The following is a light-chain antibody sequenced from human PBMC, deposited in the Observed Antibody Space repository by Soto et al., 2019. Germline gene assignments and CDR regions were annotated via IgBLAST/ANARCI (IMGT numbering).Light chain of an antibody. CDR1: QSVSSC. Sequence: EIVLTQSPATLSLSPGERATLSCRASQSVSSCLAWYQQKPGQAPRRLIYDASNRATGIPARFSGSGSGTDFTLTISSLEPEDFAVYYCQQSSNWPLTFGGGTQVEIK. CDR3: QQSSNWPLT. J-gene: IGKJ4*01. CDR2: DAS. V-gene: IGKV3-11*01.